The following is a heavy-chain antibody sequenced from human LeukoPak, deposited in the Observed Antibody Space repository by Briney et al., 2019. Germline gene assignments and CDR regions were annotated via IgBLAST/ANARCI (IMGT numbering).Heavy chain of an antibody. CDR2: ISASGGST. CDR3: AKGPRQQLVTRFDN. D-gene: IGHD6-13*01. CDR1: GFTFSTHA. Sequence: PGGSLRLSCAASGFTFSTHAMSWVRQAPGKGLEWVSDISASGGSTYYADSVKGRFTVSRDNSKNTLYLQMSSLRADDTAVYYCAKGPRQQLVTRFDNSGQGTLVTASS. V-gene: IGHV3-23*01. J-gene: IGHJ4*02.